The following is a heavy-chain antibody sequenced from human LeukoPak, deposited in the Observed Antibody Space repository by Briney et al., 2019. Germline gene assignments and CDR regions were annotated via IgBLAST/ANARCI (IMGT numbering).Heavy chain of an antibody. CDR3: AKILPDTVTAVY. Sequence: GGSLRLSCAASGFTVSSNYMSWVRQAPGKGLEWVSVIYSGGSTYYADSVKGRFTISRDNSKNTLYLQMNSLRAEDTAVYYCAKILPDTVTAVYWGQGTLVTVSS. D-gene: IGHD4-11*01. CDR1: GFTVSSNY. V-gene: IGHV3-66*01. J-gene: IGHJ4*02. CDR2: IYSGGST.